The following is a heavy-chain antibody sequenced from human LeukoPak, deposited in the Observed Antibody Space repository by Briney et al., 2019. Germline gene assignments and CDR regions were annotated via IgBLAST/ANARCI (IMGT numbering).Heavy chain of an antibody. CDR2: IYYSGST. J-gene: IGHJ4*02. Sequence: SETLSLTCTVSGGSISSSSYYWGWIRQPPGKGLEWIGSIYYSGSTYYNPSLKSRVTISVDTSKNQFSLKLSSVTAADTAVYYCARRDSSGAIDYWGQGTLVTVSS. V-gene: IGHV4-39*01. CDR1: GGSISSSSYY. CDR3: ARRDSSGAIDY. D-gene: IGHD3-22*01.